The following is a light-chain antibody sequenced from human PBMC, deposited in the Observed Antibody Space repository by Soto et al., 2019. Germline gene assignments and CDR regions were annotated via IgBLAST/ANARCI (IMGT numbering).Light chain of an antibody. J-gene: IGKJ1*01. CDR1: QSINSN. CDR2: GAS. V-gene: IGKV3-15*01. CDR3: QQYDNWPPWT. Sequence: EIVMTQSPATLSVSPGESATLSCRASQSINSNLAWYQQKPGQAPRVLIYGASTRATGIPARFSGSGSGTEFTLTISSLQSEDFAVYYCQQYDNWPPWTFGQGTKVEIK.